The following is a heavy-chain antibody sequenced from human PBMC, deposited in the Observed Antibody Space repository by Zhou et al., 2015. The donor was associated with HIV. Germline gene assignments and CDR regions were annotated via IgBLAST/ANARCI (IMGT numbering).Heavy chain of an antibody. D-gene: IGHD3-22*01. V-gene: IGHV1-69*01. CDR3: ARASYYDSSGYSYYFDY. Sequence: QVQLVQSGAEVKKPGSSVKVSCKASGGTFSSYAISWVRQAPGQGLEWMGGIIPIFGTANYAQKFQGRVTITADESTSTAYMELSSLRSEDTAVYYCARASYYDSSGYSYYFDYWGQGTLVTVSS. CDR1: GGTFSSYA. J-gene: IGHJ4*02. CDR2: IIPIFGTA.